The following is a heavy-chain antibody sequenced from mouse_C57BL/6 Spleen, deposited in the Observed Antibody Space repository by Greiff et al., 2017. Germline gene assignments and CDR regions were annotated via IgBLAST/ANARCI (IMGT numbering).Heavy chain of an antibody. CDR2: ISDGGSYT. J-gene: IGHJ2*01. D-gene: IGHD2-4*01. CDR3: ARYDYDGEYYFDY. CDR1: GFTFSSYA. Sequence: EVMLVESGGGLVKPGGSLKLSCAASGFTFSSYAMSWVRQTPEKRLEWVATISDGGSYTYYPDKVKGRFTISRDNAKNNLYLQMSHLKSEDTAMYYCARYDYDGEYYFDYWGQGTTLTVSS. V-gene: IGHV5-4*03.